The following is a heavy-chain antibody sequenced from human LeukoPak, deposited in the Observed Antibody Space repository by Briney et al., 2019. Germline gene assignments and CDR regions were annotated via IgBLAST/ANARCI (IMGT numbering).Heavy chain of an antibody. CDR1: GGSVSSGSYY. CDR2: IYYSGST. CDR3: ARGSYDFWSGYYTHRYYFDY. Sequence: SETPSLTCTVSGGSVSSGSYYWSWIRQPPGKGLEWIGYIYYSGSTNYNPSLKSRVTISVDTSKNQFSLKLSSVTAADTAVYYCARGSYDFWSGYYTHRYYFDYWGQGTLVTVSS. D-gene: IGHD3-3*01. J-gene: IGHJ4*02. V-gene: IGHV4-61*01.